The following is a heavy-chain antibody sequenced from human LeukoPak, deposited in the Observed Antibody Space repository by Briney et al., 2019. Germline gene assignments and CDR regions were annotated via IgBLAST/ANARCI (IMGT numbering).Heavy chain of an antibody. CDR1: GGSISSYY. D-gene: IGHD3-3*01. J-gene: IGHJ4*02. CDR2: IYYSGST. V-gene: IGHV4-59*01. Sequence: PSETLSLTCTVSGGSISSYYRSWIRQPPGKGLEWIGYIYYSGSTNYNPSLKSRVTISVDTSKNQFSLKLSSVTAADTAVYYCARAYYDFWSGYYMPSYFDYWGQGTLVTVSS. CDR3: ARAYYDFWSGYYMPSYFDY.